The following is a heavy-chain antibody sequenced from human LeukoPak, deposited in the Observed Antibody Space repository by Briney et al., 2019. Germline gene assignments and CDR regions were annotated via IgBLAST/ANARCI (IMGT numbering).Heavy chain of an antibody. CDR3: ARYGPRGVVAAAGRFFDY. J-gene: IGHJ4*02. CDR2: IYSGGST. D-gene: IGHD6-13*01. V-gene: IGHV3-66*01. CDR1: GFTFSSYS. Sequence: PGGSLRLSCAASGFTFSSYSMNWVRQAPGKGLEWVSVIYSGGSTYYADSVKGRFIISRDNSKNTLYLQMNSLRAEDTAVYYCARYGPRGVVAAAGRFFDYWGQGTLVTVSS.